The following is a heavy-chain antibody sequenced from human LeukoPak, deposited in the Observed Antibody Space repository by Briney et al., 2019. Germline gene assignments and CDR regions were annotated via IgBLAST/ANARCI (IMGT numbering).Heavy chain of an antibody. CDR1: GGSLNSDNQY. V-gene: IGHV4-61*09. J-gene: IGHJ6*03. CDR2: IYATGRT. D-gene: IGHD3-22*01. Sequence: SQTLSLTCSVSGGSLNSDNQYWSWIRQPAGKGLEWIGHIYATGRTSVNPSVKSRVTISMHTSKNEFSCKVSSVTAADTAVYYCARDRRYYDTSGSYSYYMDVWGKGTTVTISS. CDR3: ARDRRYYDTSGSYSYYMDV.